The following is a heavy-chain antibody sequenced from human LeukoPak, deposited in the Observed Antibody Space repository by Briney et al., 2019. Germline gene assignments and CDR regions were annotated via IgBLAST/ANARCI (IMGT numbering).Heavy chain of an antibody. Sequence: SETLSLTCTVSGGSISSYYWSWIRQPPGKGLEWIGYIYYSGGTNYNPSLKSRVTISVDTSKNQFSLKLSSVTAADTAVYYCARRSVGVSDYFDYWGQGTLVTVSS. D-gene: IGHD3-10*01. CDR1: GGSISSYY. J-gene: IGHJ4*02. V-gene: IGHV4-59*08. CDR3: ARRSVGVSDYFDY. CDR2: IYYSGGT.